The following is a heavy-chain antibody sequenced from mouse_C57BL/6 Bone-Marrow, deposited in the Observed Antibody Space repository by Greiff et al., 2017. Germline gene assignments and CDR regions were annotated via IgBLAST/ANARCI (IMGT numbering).Heavy chain of an antibody. Sequence: VQLQQSGPVLVKPGASVKMSCKASGYTFTDYYMNWVKQSHGKSLERIGVINPYNGGTSYNQKFKGKATLTVDKSSSTAYMELNSLTSEDSAVYYCATGLYYFDYWGQGTTLTVSS. CDR2: INPYNGGT. J-gene: IGHJ2*01. CDR3: ATGLYYFDY. CDR1: GYTFTDYY. V-gene: IGHV1-19*01. D-gene: IGHD3-3*01.